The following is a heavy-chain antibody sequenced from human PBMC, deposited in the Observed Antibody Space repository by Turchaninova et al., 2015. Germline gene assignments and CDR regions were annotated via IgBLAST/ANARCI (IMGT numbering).Heavy chain of an antibody. CDR3: ARHMPRYYFYGLDV. J-gene: IGHJ6*02. CDR1: GGSISSSHYH. CDR2: IYSSVSP. D-gene: IGHD2-2*01. V-gene: IGHV4-39*01. Sequence: QLQLPESGPGLVKPSETLSPTCTFFGGSISSSHYHWGWIRQPPGKGLEWIGNIYSSVSPYYNPALKSRVTISVDTSKSQFSLKLSSVTAADTAVYYCARHMPRYYFYGLDVWGQGTTVTVSS.